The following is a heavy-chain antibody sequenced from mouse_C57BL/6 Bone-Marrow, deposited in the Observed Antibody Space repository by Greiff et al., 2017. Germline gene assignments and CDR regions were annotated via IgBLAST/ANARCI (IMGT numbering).Heavy chain of an antibody. D-gene: IGHD1-1*01. CDR1: GYTFTNYW. CDR2: IYPGGGYT. J-gene: IGHJ3*01. Sequence: QVQLQQSGAELVRPGTSVKMSCKASGYTFTNYWIGWAKQRPGHGLEWIGDIYPGGGYTNYNEKFKGKATLTADKSSSTAYMQFSSLTSEDSAIYYCARYGAYITTVVPFAYWGQGTLVTVSA. V-gene: IGHV1-63*01. CDR3: ARYGAYITTVVPFAY.